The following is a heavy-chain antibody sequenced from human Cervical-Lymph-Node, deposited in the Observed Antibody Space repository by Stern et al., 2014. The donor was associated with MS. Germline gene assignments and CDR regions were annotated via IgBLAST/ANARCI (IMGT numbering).Heavy chain of an antibody. D-gene: IGHD3-16*01. J-gene: IGHJ6*02. Sequence: EVHLVESGGGLVQPGGSLRLSCAASGFTFSSYDMHWVRQAPGKGLEWVSAIGTAGDTYYPGPVKGRFSIYSEKATKSLYLQLNSLRAGDTAVYYCAMDYGDYGMDVWGQGTTVTVSS. CDR3: AMDYGDYGMDV. CDR2: IGTAGDT. V-gene: IGHV3-13*01. CDR1: GFTFSSYD.